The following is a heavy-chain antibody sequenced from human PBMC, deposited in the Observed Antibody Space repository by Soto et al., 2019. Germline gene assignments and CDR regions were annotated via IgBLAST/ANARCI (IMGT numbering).Heavy chain of an antibody. J-gene: IGHJ4*02. CDR3: VTAPFYYFAY. CDR1: GFSFSGQY. CDR2: SRNKGKSYST. Sequence: EVQLVESGGGLVQPGGSLRVSCAASGFSFSGQYMDWVRQAPGQGPEWVGRSRNKGKSYSTVYAASVKDRFTISRDDSKNSLYLQMDSLKTEDTAVYHCVTAPFYYFAYWGQGTLVTVSS. V-gene: IGHV3-72*01.